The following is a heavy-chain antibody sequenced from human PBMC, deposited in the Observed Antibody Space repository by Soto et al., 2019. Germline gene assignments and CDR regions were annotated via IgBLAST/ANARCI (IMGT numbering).Heavy chain of an antibody. V-gene: IGHV3-30-3*01. CDR1: GFTFSSYA. D-gene: IGHD6-6*01. Sequence: GGSLRLSCAASGFTFSSYAMHWVRQAPGKGLEWVAVISYDGSNKYYADSVKGRFTISRDNSKNTLYLQMNSLRAEDTAVYYCARSSSIAPSYYYGMDVWGQGTTVTVSS. CDR2: ISYDGSNK. CDR3: ARSSSIAPSYYYGMDV. J-gene: IGHJ6*02.